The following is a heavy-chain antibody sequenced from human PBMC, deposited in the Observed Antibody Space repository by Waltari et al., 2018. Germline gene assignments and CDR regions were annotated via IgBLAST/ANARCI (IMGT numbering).Heavy chain of an antibody. CDR2: IYYSGST. Sequence: QLQLQESGPGLVKPSETLSLTCTVSGGSISSSSYYWGWIRQPPGKGLGWIGSIYYSGSTYYNPSLKSRVTISVDTSKNQFSLKLSSVTAADTAVYYCARLRTATGLNYFDYWGQGTLVTVSS. CDR1: GGSISSSSYY. D-gene: IGHD2-21*02. J-gene: IGHJ4*02. V-gene: IGHV4-39*07. CDR3: ARLRTATGLNYFDY.